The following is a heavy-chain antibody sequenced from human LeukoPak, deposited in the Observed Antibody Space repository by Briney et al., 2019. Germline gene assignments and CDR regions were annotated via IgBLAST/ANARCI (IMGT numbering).Heavy chain of an antibody. D-gene: IGHD2-21*02. CDR2: IYGSAT. J-gene: IGHJ5*02. CDR3: ARGKCEGSDSSCRGLENLFDP. V-gene: IGHV4-4*07. Sequence: PSETLSLTCTVSGDPMSSYYWSWIRQSAGTGLEWIGRIYGSATNYNPSLRGRVTMSIDPSKNQLSLSLRSVTAADTAVYYCARGKCEGSDSSCRGLENLFDPWGQGTLVTVSS. CDR1: GDPMSSYY.